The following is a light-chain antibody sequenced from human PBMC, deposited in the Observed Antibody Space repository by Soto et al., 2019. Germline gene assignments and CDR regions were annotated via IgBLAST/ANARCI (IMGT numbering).Light chain of an antibody. Sequence: DIQMTQSPSSLSGSVGDRVTISCRASQNIVNYLHWYQRKPGTAPRLLISRASTVRSGVPPRFSGSGSGRDFTLTFSSLRPEDIGTYFCQQTYSIPWTFGTGTRVEI. CDR2: RAS. CDR1: QNIVNY. CDR3: QQTYSIPWT. J-gene: IGKJ1*01. V-gene: IGKV1-39*01.